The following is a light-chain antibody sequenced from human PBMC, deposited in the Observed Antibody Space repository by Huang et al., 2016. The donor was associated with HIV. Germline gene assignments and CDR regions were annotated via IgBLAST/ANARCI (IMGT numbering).Light chain of an antibody. J-gene: IGKJ1*01. CDR1: QSISSY. CDR2: AAS. Sequence: DIQMTQSTSSLSASVGDRVTITCRASQSISSYLNWYQQKPGKAPKLLIYAASSLQRGVTSRFIGSGSGTDFTLTIISLQPEDFATYYCQQSYSTPWTFGQGTKVEIK. V-gene: IGKV1-39*01. CDR3: QQSYSTPWT.